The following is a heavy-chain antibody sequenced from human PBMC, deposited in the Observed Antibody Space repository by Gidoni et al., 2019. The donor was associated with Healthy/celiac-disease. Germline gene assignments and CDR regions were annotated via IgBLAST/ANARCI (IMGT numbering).Heavy chain of an antibody. J-gene: IGHJ6*02. CDR2: INPSGGST. Sequence: QVQLVQSGAEVKKPGASVKVSCKASGYTFTSYYMHWVRRAPGQGLEWMGIINPSGGSTSYAQKFQGRVTMTRDTSTSTVYMELSSLRSEDTAVYYCARDSTPEHYSGSYYDYGSPPPYYYYGMDVWGQGTTVTVSS. D-gene: IGHD1-26*01. CDR3: ARDSTPEHYSGSYYDYGSPPPYYYYGMDV. CDR1: GYTFTSYY. V-gene: IGHV1-46*03.